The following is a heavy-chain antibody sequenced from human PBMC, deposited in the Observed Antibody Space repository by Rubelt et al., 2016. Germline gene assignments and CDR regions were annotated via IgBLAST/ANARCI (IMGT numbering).Heavy chain of an antibody. D-gene: IGHD3-10*01. Sequence: QLRLQESGPGLVKPSETLSLDCTVSGGSVSDGSHFWGWVRQTPGKGVEWIGSFYYGGNTYYNPSLKSRLALSVDPPKNQFSLKLSSVTAADTGIYFCARHCDPHNFGSGRSYFDPWGQGSLVTVSS. CDR1: GGSVSDGSHF. J-gene: IGHJ5*02. CDR2: FYYGGNT. CDR3: ARHCDPHNFGSGRSYFDP. V-gene: IGHV4-39*01.